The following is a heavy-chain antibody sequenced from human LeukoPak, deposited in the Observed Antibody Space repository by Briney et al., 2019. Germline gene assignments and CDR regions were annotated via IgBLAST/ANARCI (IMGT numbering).Heavy chain of an antibody. D-gene: IGHD6-19*01. Sequence: SETLSLTCTVSGYSISSGYYWGWIRQPPGKGLEWIGSIYHSGDTYYNPSLKSRVTISVDTSKNQFSLKLSSVTAADTAVYYCARDHAAVAGRFDYWGQGTLVTVSS. J-gene: IGHJ4*02. CDR3: ARDHAAVAGRFDY. V-gene: IGHV4-38-2*02. CDR1: GYSISSGYY. CDR2: IYHSGDT.